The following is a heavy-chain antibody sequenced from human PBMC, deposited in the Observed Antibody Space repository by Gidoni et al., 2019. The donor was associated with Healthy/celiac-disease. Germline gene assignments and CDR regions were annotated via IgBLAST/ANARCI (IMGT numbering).Heavy chain of an antibody. J-gene: IGHJ3*02. CDR3: ARSRITMVRGVIIGDAFDI. D-gene: IGHD3-10*01. CDR1: GYSFTSYG. V-gene: IGHV1-18*01. CDR2: ISAYNGNT. Sequence: QVQLVQSGAEVKKPGASVKVSCKASGYSFTSYGISWVRQALGQGLEWMGWISAYNGNTNYAQKLQGRVTMTTDTSTSTAYMELRSLRSDDTAVYYCARSRITMVRGVIIGDAFDIWGQGTMVTVSS.